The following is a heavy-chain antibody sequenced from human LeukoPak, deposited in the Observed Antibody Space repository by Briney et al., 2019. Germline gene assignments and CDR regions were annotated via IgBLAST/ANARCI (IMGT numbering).Heavy chain of an antibody. J-gene: IGHJ4*02. Sequence: NPSQTLSLTCTVSGGSISSGGYYWSWIRQHPGKGLEWIGYIYYSGSTYYNPSLKSRVTMSVDTSKNQFSLKLSSVTAADTAVYYCAREASRSGSLLWGQGTLVTVSS. V-gene: IGHV4-31*03. CDR1: GGSISSGGYY. CDR3: AREASRSGSLL. CDR2: IYYSGST. D-gene: IGHD3-10*01.